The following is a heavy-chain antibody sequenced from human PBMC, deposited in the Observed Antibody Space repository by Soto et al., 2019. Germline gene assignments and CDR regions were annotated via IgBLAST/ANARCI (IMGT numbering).Heavy chain of an antibody. Sequence: ASVKVSCEASGYTFTGYYMHWVRQAPGQGLEWMGWINPNSGGTNYAQKFQGWVTMTRDTSISTAYMELSRLRSDDTAVYYCARGSRGDCSSTSCYPYYYYMDVWGKGTTVTVS. D-gene: IGHD2-2*01. J-gene: IGHJ6*03. V-gene: IGHV1-2*04. CDR3: ARGSRGDCSSTSCYPYYYYMDV. CDR1: GYTFTGYY. CDR2: INPNSGGT.